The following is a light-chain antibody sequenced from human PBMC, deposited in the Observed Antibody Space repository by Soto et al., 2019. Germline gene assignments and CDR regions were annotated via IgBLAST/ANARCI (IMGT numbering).Light chain of an antibody. Sequence: EIVLAQSPGTLSLSPGESATLSCRASQSVSSSFLAWYQQKPGQAPRLLIYAASNRATGVPARFSGSWSGTEFTLTISSLQSEDFAVYYCQQYNNWITFGQGTRLEIK. CDR3: QQYNNWIT. CDR1: QSVSSS. J-gene: IGKJ5*01. CDR2: AAS. V-gene: IGKV3-15*01.